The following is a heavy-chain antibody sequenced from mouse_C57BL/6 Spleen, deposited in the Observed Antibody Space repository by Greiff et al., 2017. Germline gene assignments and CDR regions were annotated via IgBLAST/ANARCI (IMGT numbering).Heavy chain of an antibody. V-gene: IGHV1-59*01. Sequence: QVQLQQPGAELVRPGTSVKLSCKASGYTFTSYWMHWVKQRPGQGLEWIGVIDPSDSYTNYNQKFKGKDTLTVDTSSSTAYMQLSSLTSEDSAVYYCASGYYSNPWFAYWGQGTLVTVSA. CDR1: GYTFTSYW. CDR2: IDPSDSYT. J-gene: IGHJ3*01. D-gene: IGHD2-5*01. CDR3: ASGYYSNPWFAY.